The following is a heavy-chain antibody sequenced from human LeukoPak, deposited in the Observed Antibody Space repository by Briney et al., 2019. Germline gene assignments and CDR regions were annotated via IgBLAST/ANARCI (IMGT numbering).Heavy chain of an antibody. CDR3: ARVGVAAGFDY. D-gene: IGHD6-13*01. J-gene: IGHJ4*02. CDR1: GGSISSYY. V-gene: IGHV4-4*07. CDR2: IYTSGST. Sequence: PSETLYLTCTVSGGSISSYYWSWIRQPAGKGLEWIGRIYTSGSTYYNPSLKSRVTMSVDTSKNQFSLKLSSVTAADTAVYYCARVGVAAGFDYWGQGTLVTVSS.